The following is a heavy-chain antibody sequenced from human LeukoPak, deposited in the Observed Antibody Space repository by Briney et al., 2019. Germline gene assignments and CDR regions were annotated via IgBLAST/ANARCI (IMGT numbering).Heavy chain of an antibody. J-gene: IGHJ4*02. Sequence: GGSLRLSCAASGFTFSSYNMNWVRQAPGKGLEWVSSITSGSSYIYYADSVKGRFTISRDNAKNSLYLQMNSLRAEDTAVYYCARDRLGLPLDYWGQGTLVTVSS. V-gene: IGHV3-21*01. CDR1: GFTFSSYN. CDR2: ITSGSSYI. CDR3: ARDRLGLPLDY. D-gene: IGHD3-22*01.